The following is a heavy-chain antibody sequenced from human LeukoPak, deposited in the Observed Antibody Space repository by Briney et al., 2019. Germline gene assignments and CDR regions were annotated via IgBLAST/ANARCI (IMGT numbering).Heavy chain of an antibody. CDR2: ISSSSSYI. D-gene: IGHD3-22*01. Sequence: GGSLRLSCAASGFTFSSYSMNWVRQAPGKGLEWVSSISSSSSYIYYADSVKGRFTISRDNAKNSLYLQMNSLRAEDTAVYYCARARESDYYDSSGYYENYIDYWGQGTLVTVSS. CDR1: GFTFSSYS. V-gene: IGHV3-21*01. CDR3: ARARESDYYDSSGYYENYIDY. J-gene: IGHJ4*02.